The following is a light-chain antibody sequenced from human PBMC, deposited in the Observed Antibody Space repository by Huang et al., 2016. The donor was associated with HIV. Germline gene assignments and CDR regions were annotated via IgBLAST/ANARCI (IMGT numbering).Light chain of an antibody. J-gene: IGKJ3*01. CDR2: WSS. CDR3: QQYFTTPRT. CDR1: QSLLSTSNNKNN. Sequence: DIVMTQSPDSLAVYLGERATINCKSSQSLLSTSNNKNNLAWYQQKPGNAPKLLIYWSSTRASGVPDLLSVSGSGPYFSLTISSLQAEDVAFYYCQQYFTTPRTFGPGTKVDIK. V-gene: IGKV4-1*01.